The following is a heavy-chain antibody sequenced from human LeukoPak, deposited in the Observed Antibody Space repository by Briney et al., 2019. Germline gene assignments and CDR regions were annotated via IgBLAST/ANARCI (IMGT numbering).Heavy chain of an antibody. Sequence: PGGSLRLACVASGFDVGTSYMNWVPQAPGKGLEWVSLIKTGGGTIYADSVRGRFTISRDTSNNTLYLQMNSLRAEDTAVYYCARWVDPWGQGTLVTVSS. CDR1: GFDVGTSY. V-gene: IGHV3-53*01. CDR2: IKTGGGT. J-gene: IGHJ5*02. CDR3: ARWVDP.